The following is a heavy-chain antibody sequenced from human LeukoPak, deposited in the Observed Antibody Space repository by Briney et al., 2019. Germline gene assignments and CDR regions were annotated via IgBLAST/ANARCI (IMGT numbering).Heavy chain of an antibody. CDR2: IYYSGNT. Sequence: PSETLSLTCTVSGGSISSGDYYWGWIRQPPGKGLEWIGTIYYSGNTYYNPSLKSRVTISVDTSKNQFSLKLSSVTAADTAVYYCARHDDTVAGPINWFDPWGQGTLVTVSS. D-gene: IGHD4-23*01. V-gene: IGHV4-39*01. CDR1: GGSISSGDYY. J-gene: IGHJ5*02. CDR3: ARHDDTVAGPINWFDP.